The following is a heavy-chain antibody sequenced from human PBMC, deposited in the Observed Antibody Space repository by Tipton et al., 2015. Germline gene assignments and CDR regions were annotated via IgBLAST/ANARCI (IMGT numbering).Heavy chain of an antibody. J-gene: IGHJ4*02. Sequence: TLSLTCTVSSDSINKYYWSWIRQPPGKELQWIGYIQYSGGTNYTPSLESRVILSVDTSKTQFSLEMRSVTATDTAVYYCARARGRHGGLFDSWGQGTLVTVSS. CDR3: ARARGRHGGLFDS. D-gene: IGHD4-23*01. CDR1: SDSINKYY. CDR2: IQYSGGT. V-gene: IGHV4-59*07.